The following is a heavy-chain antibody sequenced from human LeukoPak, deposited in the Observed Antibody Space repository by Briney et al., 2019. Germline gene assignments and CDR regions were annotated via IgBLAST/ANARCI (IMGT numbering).Heavy chain of an antibody. J-gene: IGHJ5*02. CDR1: GYTFTGYY. Sequence: ASVTVSCMASGYTFTGYYMHWVRPAPGQGLEWMGWIKPNSGGTNYAQKFQGWVTMTRDTSISTAYMELSRLRSDDTAVYYCARESIAPRNWFDPWGQGTLLTVSS. CDR3: ARESIAPRNWFDP. V-gene: IGHV1-2*04. CDR2: IKPNSGGT. D-gene: IGHD6-6*01.